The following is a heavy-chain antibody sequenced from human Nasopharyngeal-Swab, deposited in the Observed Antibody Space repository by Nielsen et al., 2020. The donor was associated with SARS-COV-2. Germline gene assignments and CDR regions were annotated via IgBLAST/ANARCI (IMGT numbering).Heavy chain of an antibody. D-gene: IGHD3-10*01. J-gene: IGHJ3*02. CDR2: IYWDDDK. CDR1: GFSLSISGVG. V-gene: IGHV2-5*02. CDR3: AHRGRLNVAFDI. Sequence: SGPTLVKPTQTLTLTCTFSGFSLSISGVGVGWIRQPPGKALEWLALIYWDDDKRYSPSLKSRLTITKDTSKNQVVLTMTNMDPVDTATYYCAHRGRLNVAFDIWGQGTMVTVSS.